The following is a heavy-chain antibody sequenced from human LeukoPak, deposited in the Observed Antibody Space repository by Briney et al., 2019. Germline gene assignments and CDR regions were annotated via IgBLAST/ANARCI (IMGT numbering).Heavy chain of an antibody. D-gene: IGHD5-24*01. J-gene: IGHJ4*02. CDR2: ISGSGGST. CDR1: GFTFSNYA. CDR3: AKDRVLRDDGWVFDY. Sequence: PGRSLRLSCAAYGFTFSNYAMHWVRQAPGKGLEWVSTISGSGGSTYYADSVKGRFTVSRANSKNTLYLQMNSLRAEDTAVYYCAKDRVLRDDGWVFDYWGQGTLVTVSS. V-gene: IGHV3-23*01.